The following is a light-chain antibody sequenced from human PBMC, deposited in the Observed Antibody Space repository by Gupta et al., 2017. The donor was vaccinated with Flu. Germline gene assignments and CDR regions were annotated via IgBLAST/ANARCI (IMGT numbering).Light chain of an antibody. CDR3: QQYGSSPGYT. J-gene: IGKJ2*01. CDR1: QSVSSSY. V-gene: IGKV3-20*01. CDR2: GAS. Sequence: IVLTQSPGTLSLSPGERATLPCRASQSVSSSYLAWYQQKPGQAPRLLIYGASSRATGIPDRFSGSGSGTDFTLTISRLEPEDFAVYYCQQYGSSPGYTFGQGTKLEIK.